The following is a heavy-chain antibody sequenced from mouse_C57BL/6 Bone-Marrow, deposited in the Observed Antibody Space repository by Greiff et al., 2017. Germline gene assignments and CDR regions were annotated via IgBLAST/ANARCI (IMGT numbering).Heavy chain of an antibody. Sequence: QVQLQQPGAELVRPGSSVKLSCKASGYTFTSYWMHWVKQRPIQGLEWIGNIDPSDSETHSNQKFKDKATLTVDKSSSTAYMQLSSLTSEDSAVYYSARRVTTVVAHWYFDVWGTGTTVTVSA. CDR2: IDPSDSET. CDR3: ARRVTTVVAHWYFDV. D-gene: IGHD1-1*01. V-gene: IGHV1-52*01. CDR1: GYTFTSYW. J-gene: IGHJ1*03.